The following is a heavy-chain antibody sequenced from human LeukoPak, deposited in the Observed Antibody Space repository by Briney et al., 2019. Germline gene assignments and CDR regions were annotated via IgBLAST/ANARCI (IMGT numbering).Heavy chain of an antibody. CDR3: AREETRITMLRGVTYFEY. J-gene: IGHJ4*02. CDR1: GLTFSSYW. Sequence: PGGSLRLSCAASGLTFSSYWMSWVRQAPGKGLEWVANIKQDGSEKYYVGSVKGRFTISRDNAKNSLYLQMSSLRAEDTAFYCAREETRITMLRGVTYFEYWGQGTLVTVSS. CDR2: IKQDGSEK. D-gene: IGHD3-10*01. V-gene: IGHV3-7*03.